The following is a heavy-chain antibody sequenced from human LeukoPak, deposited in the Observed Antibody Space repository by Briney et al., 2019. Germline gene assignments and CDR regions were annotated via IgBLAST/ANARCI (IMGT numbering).Heavy chain of an antibody. CDR1: GGSISSSSYY. CDR3: VRHSRVVAFDY. Sequence: SETVSLTCTVSGGSISSSSYYWGWIRQPPGKGLEWIGSIYYSGSTYYNPSLKSRVTISVDTSKNQFSLKLSSVTAADTAVYYCVRHSRVVAFDYWGQGNLVTVSS. J-gene: IGHJ4*02. V-gene: IGHV4-39*01. CDR2: IYYSGST. D-gene: IGHD2-15*01.